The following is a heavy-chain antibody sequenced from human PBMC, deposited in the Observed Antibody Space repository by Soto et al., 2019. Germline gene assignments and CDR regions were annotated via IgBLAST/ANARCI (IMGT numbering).Heavy chain of an antibody. D-gene: IGHD6-19*01. CDR1: GDTITNYG. J-gene: IGHJ4*02. CDR2: ISFYNGNT. Sequence: QVQLVQSGGEVRKPGASVKVSCKASGDTITNYGISWVRQAPGQGLEWMGWISFYNGNTKYAQNRQGRGTLTTDTSTSTAYMELRSLRSDDTAVYYCASATSIAVAGKERWGQGPLVTVSS. V-gene: IGHV1-18*01. CDR3: ASATSIAVAGKER.